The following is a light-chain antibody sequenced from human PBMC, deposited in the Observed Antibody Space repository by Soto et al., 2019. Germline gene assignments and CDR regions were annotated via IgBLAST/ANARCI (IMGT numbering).Light chain of an antibody. V-gene: IGKV3-11*01. J-gene: IGKJ1*01. Sequence: EIVLTQSPATLSLSPGERATLSCRASQSVSSYLAWYQQKPGQAPRLLIHGASNRATGIPDRFSGSGSGTDFTLTIGRLEPEDFAVYYCQQRSNWPRTFGQGTKVDIK. CDR1: QSVSSY. CDR2: GAS. CDR3: QQRSNWPRT.